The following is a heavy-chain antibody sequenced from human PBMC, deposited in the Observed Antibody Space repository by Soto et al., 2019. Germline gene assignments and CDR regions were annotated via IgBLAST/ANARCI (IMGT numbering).Heavy chain of an antibody. J-gene: IGHJ4*02. CDR2: ITSDGSTI. CDR3: AKDGGDSSGWYGLDY. Sequence: GGSLRLSCAASGFTFGPFWMHWVRQAPGKGLVWVSHITSDGSTIDYADSVKGRFTISRDNSKNTLYLQMNSLRAEDTAVYYCAKDGGDSSGWYGLDYWGQGTLVTVS. CDR1: GFTFGPFW. V-gene: IGHV3-74*01. D-gene: IGHD6-19*01.